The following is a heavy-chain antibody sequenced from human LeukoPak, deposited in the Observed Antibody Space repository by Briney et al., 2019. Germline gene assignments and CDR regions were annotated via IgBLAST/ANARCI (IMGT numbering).Heavy chain of an antibody. V-gene: IGHV1-69*05. D-gene: IGHD3-10*01. Sequence: SVKVSCKASGGTFSSYAISWVRQAPGQGLEWMGGIIPIFGTANYAQKFQGRVMITTDESTTTAYMELSSLRSEDTAVYYCARQVGSGSPIDYWGQGTLVTVSS. CDR3: ARQVGSGSPIDY. CDR2: IIPIFGTA. CDR1: GGTFSSYA. J-gene: IGHJ4*02.